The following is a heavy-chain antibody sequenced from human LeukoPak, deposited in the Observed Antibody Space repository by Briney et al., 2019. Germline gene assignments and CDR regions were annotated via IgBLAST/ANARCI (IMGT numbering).Heavy chain of an antibody. CDR3: ARTIAVAGTLYYYYYMDV. Sequence: ASVKVSCKASGYTFTSYDINWVRQATGHGLEWRGWMNPNSGNTGYAQKFQGRVTMTRNTSISTAYMELSSLRSEDTAVYYCARTIAVAGTLYYYYYMDVWGKGTTVTISS. V-gene: IGHV1-8*01. CDR1: GYTFTSYD. D-gene: IGHD6-19*01. J-gene: IGHJ6*03. CDR2: MNPNSGNT.